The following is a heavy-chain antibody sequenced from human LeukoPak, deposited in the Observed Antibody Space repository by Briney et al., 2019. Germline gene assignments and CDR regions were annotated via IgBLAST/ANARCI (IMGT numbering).Heavy chain of an antibody. D-gene: IGHD1-20*01. Sequence: PSETLSLTCTVSGGSVRVYYWSWIRQPPGKGLEWIGYIYYSGSTNYHPSLKGRVTISIDRSKNHFSLKLSSVTAADTAVYYCARDNWNYNYYYYMDVWGKGTTVTVSS. CDR3: ARDNWNYNYYYYMDV. CDR1: GGSVRVYY. V-gene: IGHV4-59*02. J-gene: IGHJ6*03. CDR2: IYYSGST.